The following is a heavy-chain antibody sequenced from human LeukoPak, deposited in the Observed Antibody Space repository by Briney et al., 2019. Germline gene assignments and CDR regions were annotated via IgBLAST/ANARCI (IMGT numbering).Heavy chain of an antibody. J-gene: IGHJ4*02. V-gene: IGHV4-31*03. CDR2: IYYSGST. Sequence: PSQTLSLTCTVSGGSISSGGYYWSWIRQHPGKGLEWIGYIYYSGSTYYNPSLKSRVTLSVDTSKNQFSLKLSSVTAADTAVYYCARMYYYGSGSYYNDYWGQGTLVTVSS. CDR3: ARMYYYGSGSYYNDY. D-gene: IGHD3-10*01. CDR1: GGSISSGGYY.